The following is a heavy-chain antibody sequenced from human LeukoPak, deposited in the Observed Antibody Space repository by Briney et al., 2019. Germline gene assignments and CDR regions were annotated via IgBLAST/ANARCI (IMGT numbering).Heavy chain of an antibody. CDR2: IYTSGCT. J-gene: IGHJ5*02. D-gene: IGHD2-2*01. CDR3: ARDLFLCSSTSCYAGLPYYDILPSGIWFDP. V-gene: IGHV4-4*07. Sequence: PSETLSLTCTVSGGSISSYYWSWIRQPAGKGLEWIGRIYTSGCTNYNPSLKSRVTMSVDTSKNQFSLKLSSVTAADTAVYYCARDLFLCSSTSCYAGLPYYDILPSGIWFDPWGQGTLVTVSS. CDR1: GGSISSYY.